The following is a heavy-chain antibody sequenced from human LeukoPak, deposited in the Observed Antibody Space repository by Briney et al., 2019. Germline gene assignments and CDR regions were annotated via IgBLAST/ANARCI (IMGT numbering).Heavy chain of an antibody. D-gene: IGHD3-22*01. CDR3: ARDDYYDSSGSRAGAFDI. CDR1: GGSFSSYA. CDR2: IIPIFGTA. J-gene: IGHJ3*02. V-gene: IGHV1-69*05. Sequence: SVKVSCKASGGSFSSYAISWVRQAPGQGLEWMGRIIPIFGTANYAQKFQGRVTITTDESTSTAYMELSSLRSEDTAVYYCARDDYYDSSGSRAGAFDIWGQGTMVTVSS.